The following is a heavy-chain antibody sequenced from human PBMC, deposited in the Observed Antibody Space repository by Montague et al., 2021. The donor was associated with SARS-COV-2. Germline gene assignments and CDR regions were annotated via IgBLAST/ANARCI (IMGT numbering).Heavy chain of an antibody. CDR3: ARASLGYCSGGRCYVGFDP. J-gene: IGHJ5*02. CDR2: IYYSGST. CDR1: GGSISSYY. V-gene: IGHV4-59*01. Sequence: SETLSLTCTVSGGSISSYYWSWIRQPPGKGLEWIGYIYYSGSTNXNPSLKSRVTISVDTSKNQFSLKLSSVTAADTAVYYCARASLGYCSGGRCYVGFDPWGQGTLVTASS. D-gene: IGHD2-15*01.